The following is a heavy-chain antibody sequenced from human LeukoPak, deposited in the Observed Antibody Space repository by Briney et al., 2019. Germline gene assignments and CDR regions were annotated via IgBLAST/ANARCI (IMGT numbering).Heavy chain of an antibody. J-gene: IGHJ4*02. CDR1: VGSIRSYY. Sequence: SETLSLPCTVPVGSIRSYYWSWIRQPPGKALEWLGYIYYSGSTNYNPSLKSRVTISVDTSKNQFSLKLSSVTAADTAVYYCARTRPPFWSGYYSWGQGTLVTVSS. CDR2: IYYSGST. V-gene: IGHV4-59*13. D-gene: IGHD3-3*01. CDR3: ARTRPPFWSGYYS.